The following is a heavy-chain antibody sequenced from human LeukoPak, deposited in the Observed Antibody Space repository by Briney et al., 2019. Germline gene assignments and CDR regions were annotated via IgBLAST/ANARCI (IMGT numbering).Heavy chain of an antibody. CDR1: GGSISSSNW. J-gene: IGHJ4*02. CDR2: IYHSGST. Sequence: SGTLSHTCAVSGGSISSSNWWGWVRQPPGKGLEWIGEIYHSGSTNYNPSLKSRVTISVDTSKNQFSLKLSSVTAADTVVYYCARGRRYCSGGSCYRFDYWGQGTLVTVTS. V-gene: IGHV4-4*02. CDR3: ARGRRYCSGGSCYRFDY. D-gene: IGHD2-15*01.